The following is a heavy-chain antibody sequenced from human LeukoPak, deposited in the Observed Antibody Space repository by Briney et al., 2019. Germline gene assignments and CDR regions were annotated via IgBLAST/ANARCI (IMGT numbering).Heavy chain of an antibody. J-gene: IGHJ4*02. CDR2: ISYDGSNK. CDR3: VGGPGY. CDR1: GFTFSSYA. D-gene: IGHD3-10*01. Sequence: GGSLRLSCAASGFTFSSYAMSWVRQAPGKGLEWVAVISYDGSNKYYADSVKGRFTISRDNAKNSLYVQMNNLRVEDTAVYYCVGGPGYWSQGTLVTVSS. V-gene: IGHV3-30-3*01.